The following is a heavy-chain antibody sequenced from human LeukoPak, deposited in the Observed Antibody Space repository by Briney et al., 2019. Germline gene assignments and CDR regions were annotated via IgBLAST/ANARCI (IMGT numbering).Heavy chain of an antibody. J-gene: IGHJ6*02. CDR3: ARVTMVPREYYYYGMDV. CDR1: GGSFSGYY. D-gene: IGHD3-10*01. V-gene: IGHV4-34*01. CDR2: INHSGST. Sequence: SETLSLTCAVYGGSFSGYYWSWIRQPPGKGLEWIGEINHSGSTSYNPSLKSRVTISVDTSKNQFSLKLSSVTAADTAVYYCARVTMVPREYYYYGMDVWGQGTTVTVSS.